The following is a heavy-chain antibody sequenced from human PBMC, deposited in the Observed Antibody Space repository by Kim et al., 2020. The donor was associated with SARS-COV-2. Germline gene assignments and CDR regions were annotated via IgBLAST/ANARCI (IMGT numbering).Heavy chain of an antibody. J-gene: IGHJ6*02. V-gene: IGHV3-23*01. CDR2: ISGSGGST. Sequence: GGSPRLSCAASGFTFSSYAMSWVRQAPGKGLEWVSAISGSGGSTYYADSVKGRFTISRDNSKNTLYLQMNSLRAEDTAVYYCAKGPLKRLGYCSGGSCSLYYYYGMDVWAQGTTVTVSS. CDR1: GFTFSSYA. CDR3: AKGPLKRLGYCSGGSCSLYYYYGMDV. D-gene: IGHD2-15*01.